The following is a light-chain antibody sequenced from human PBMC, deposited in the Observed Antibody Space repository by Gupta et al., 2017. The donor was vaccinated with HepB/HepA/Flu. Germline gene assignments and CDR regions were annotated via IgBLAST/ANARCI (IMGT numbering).Light chain of an antibody. V-gene: IGKV3-11*01. CDR1: QSVSSY. CDR2: DAS. Sequence: EIVLTQSPATLSLSPGERATLSCRASQSVSSYLAWYQQKPGQAPRLLIYDASNRATGIPARCSGRGSGTDFTLTISSLEPEDFAVYYCQQRSNWPPTFGQGTKLEIK. J-gene: IGKJ2*01. CDR3: QQRSNWPPT.